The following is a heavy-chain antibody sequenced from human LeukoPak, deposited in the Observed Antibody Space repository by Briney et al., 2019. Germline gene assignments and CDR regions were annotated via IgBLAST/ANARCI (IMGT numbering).Heavy chain of an antibody. CDR1: VFTFSSYL. CDR3: ARDGVDTAMVYYYYYYMDV. D-gene: IGHD5-18*01. CDR2: IKQDGSEK. J-gene: IGHJ6*03. Sequence: PGGALRLSCVASVFTFSSYLMSWVRQAPGKGLEWVANIKQDGSEKYYVDSVKGRFTLSRDNAKNSLYLQMNSLRAEDTAVYYCARDGVDTAMVYYYYYYMDVWGKGTTVTVSS. V-gene: IGHV3-7*01.